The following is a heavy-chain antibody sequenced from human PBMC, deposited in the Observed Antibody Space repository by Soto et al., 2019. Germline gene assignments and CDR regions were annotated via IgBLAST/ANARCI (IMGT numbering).Heavy chain of an antibody. V-gene: IGHV3-30*18. Sequence: HPGGSLRLSCAASGFTFSSYGMHWVRQAPGKGLEWVAVISYDGSNKYYADSVKGRFTISRDNSKNTLYLQMNSLRAEDTAVYYCAKDSSGWYVFDYWGQGTQVTVSS. D-gene: IGHD6-19*01. CDR1: GFTFSSYG. J-gene: IGHJ4*02. CDR2: ISYDGSNK. CDR3: AKDSSGWYVFDY.